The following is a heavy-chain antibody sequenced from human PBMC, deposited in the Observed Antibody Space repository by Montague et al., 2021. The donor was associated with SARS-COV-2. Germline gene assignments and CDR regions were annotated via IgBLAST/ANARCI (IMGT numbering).Heavy chain of an antibody. Sequence: SLRLSCAAYGFTLSSYAMSWVRQAPGKGLEWVSEITGSGGTTYYSDSVKDRFTISRDNSKYTLFLQMHSLRAEDTAIYYCAKHRTGTTPFDYWGQGTLVTGSS. V-gene: IGHV3-23*01. CDR1: GFTLSSYA. CDR3: AKHRTGTTPFDY. CDR2: ITGSGGTT. D-gene: IGHD1-7*01. J-gene: IGHJ4*02.